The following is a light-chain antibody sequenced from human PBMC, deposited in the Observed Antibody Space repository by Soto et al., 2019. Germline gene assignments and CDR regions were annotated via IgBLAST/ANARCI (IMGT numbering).Light chain of an antibody. CDR1: SGYSNYK. V-gene: IGLV9-49*01. CDR3: GADHGSGSNFVVV. J-gene: IGLJ2*01. CDR2: VGTGGIVG. Sequence: QPVLTQPPSASASLGASVTLTCTLSSGYSNYKVDWYLQRPGKGPRFVMRVGTGGIVGSKGDGIPDRFSVLGSGLNRYLTIKNIQEEDESDYHCGADHGSGSNFVVVFGGGTKVTVL.